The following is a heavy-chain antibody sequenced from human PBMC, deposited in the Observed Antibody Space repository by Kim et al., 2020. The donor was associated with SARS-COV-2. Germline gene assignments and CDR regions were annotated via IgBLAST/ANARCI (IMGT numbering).Heavy chain of an antibody. CDR1: GGSFSGYY. Sequence: SETLSLTCAVYGGSFSGYYWSWIRQPPGKGLEWIGEGNHSGSTNYKPSLKSRIPITIYTSTTQISLTLRNVTAAATAVYYCCSSLSASTLYVMDVWGHG. J-gene: IGHJ6*02. CDR2: GNHSGST. V-gene: IGHV4-34*01. CDR3: CSSLSASTLYVMDV.